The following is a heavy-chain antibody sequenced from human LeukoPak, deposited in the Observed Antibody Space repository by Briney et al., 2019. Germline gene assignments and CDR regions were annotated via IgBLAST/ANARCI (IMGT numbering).Heavy chain of an antibody. V-gene: IGHV4-39*07. D-gene: IGHD3-22*01. J-gene: IGHJ4*02. CDR1: GCSISNSSYY. Sequence: PSETLSLTCTVSGCSISNSSYYWGWIRQPPGKGLEWIGRIYYSGSTYSNPSLKSRVTISVVTSKNQFSLKLSSVTAADTAVYYCARAVVYYYDSSGYYYYFDYWGQGTLVTVSS. CDR2: IYYSGST. CDR3: ARAVVYYYDSSGYYYYFDY.